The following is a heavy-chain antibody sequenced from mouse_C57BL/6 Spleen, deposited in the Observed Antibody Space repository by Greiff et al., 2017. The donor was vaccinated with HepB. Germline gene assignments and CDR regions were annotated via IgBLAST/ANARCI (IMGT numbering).Heavy chain of an antibody. V-gene: IGHV1-42*01. CDR1: GYSFTGYY. Sequence: EVKLMESGPELVKPGASVKISCKASGYSFTGYYMNWVKQSPEKSLEWIGEINPSTGGTTYNQKFKAKATLTVDKSSSTAYMQLKSLTSEDSAVYYCARWALNFDYWGQGTTLTVSS. CDR2: INPSTGGT. D-gene: IGHD3-1*01. J-gene: IGHJ2*01. CDR3: ARWALNFDY.